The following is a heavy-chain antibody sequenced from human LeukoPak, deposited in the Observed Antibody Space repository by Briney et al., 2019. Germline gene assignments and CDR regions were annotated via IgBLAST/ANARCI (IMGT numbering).Heavy chain of an antibody. V-gene: IGHV1-18*04. CDR3: ARVRPYSSSFP. CDR2: ISAYNGNT. J-gene: IGHJ5*02. D-gene: IGHD6-13*01. CDR1: GYTFTGYY. Sequence: ASVKVSCKASGYTFTGYYMHWVRQAPGQGLEWMGWISAYNGNTNYAQKLQGRVTMTTDTSTSTAYMELRSLRSDDTAVYYCARVRPYSSSFPWGQGTLVTVSS.